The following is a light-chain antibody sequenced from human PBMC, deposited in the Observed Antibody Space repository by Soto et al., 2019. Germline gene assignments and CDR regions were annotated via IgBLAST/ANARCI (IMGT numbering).Light chain of an antibody. J-gene: IGLJ2*01. CDR3: SSYIGSSVI. CDR1: SSDIGNYNL. Sequence: QSVLTQPASVSGSPGQSITISCTGTSSDIGNYNLVSWYQQHPGKVPKLIIYEGTKRPSGVSNRFSGSKSGNTASLTISGLQADDEADYHCSSYIGSSVIFGGGTKLTVL. V-gene: IGLV2-23*01. CDR2: EGT.